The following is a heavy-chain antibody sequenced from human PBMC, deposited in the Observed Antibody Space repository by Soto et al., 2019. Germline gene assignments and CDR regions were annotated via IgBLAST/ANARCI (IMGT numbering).Heavy chain of an antibody. Sequence: GESLKISCAASGFTFSSYGMHWVRQAPGKGLEWVAVIWYDGSNKYYADSVKGRFTISRDNSKNTLYLQMNSLRAEDTAVYYCARDLLPPERTYYYDSSGLDYWGRGTLVTVSS. V-gene: IGHV3-33*01. CDR2: IWYDGSNK. J-gene: IGHJ4*02. CDR3: ARDLLPPERTYYYDSSGLDY. D-gene: IGHD3-22*01. CDR1: GFTFSSYG.